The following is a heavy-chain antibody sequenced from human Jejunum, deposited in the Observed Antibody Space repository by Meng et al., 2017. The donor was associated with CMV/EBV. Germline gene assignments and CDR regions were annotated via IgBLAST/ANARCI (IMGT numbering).Heavy chain of an antibody. V-gene: IGHV1-2*02. D-gene: IGHD2-2*01. CDR3: TKSKWACSSTSCYAFDV. CDR2: INPNTGDT. CDR1: FTGYH. Sequence: FTGYHRYWIRQATGQALECMGWINPNTGDTNYAQKFQDTVTMTRDTSVSTAYMELSRLRSDDTAIYYCTKSKWACSSTSCYAFDVWGQGTLVTVSS. J-gene: IGHJ3*01.